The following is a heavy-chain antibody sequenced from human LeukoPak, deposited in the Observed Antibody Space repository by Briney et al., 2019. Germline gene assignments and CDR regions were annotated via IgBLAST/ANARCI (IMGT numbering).Heavy chain of an antibody. Sequence: GGSLRLSCAASGFTFSTFALIWVRQPPGKGLEWVSSIFPSGGEIHYADSVRGRFTISRDNSKSTLSLQMNSLRAEDTAIYYCATYRQVLLPFESWGQGTLVTVSS. CDR2: IFPSGGEI. J-gene: IGHJ4*02. CDR1: GFTFSTFA. CDR3: ATYRQVLLPFES. V-gene: IGHV3-23*01. D-gene: IGHD2-8*02.